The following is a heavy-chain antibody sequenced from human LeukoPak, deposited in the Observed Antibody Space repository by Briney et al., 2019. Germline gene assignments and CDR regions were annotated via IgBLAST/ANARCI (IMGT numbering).Heavy chain of an antibody. CDR1: GGSISSSSYY. CDR3: ARGGLYAFDI. Sequence: SETLSLTCTVSGGSISSSSYYWGWIRQPPGKGLEWIGSIYYSGSTYHNPSLKSRVTISVDTSKNQFSLRLSSVTAADTAVYYCARGGLYAFDIWGQGTMVTVSS. CDR2: IYYSGST. V-gene: IGHV4-39*01. J-gene: IGHJ3*02.